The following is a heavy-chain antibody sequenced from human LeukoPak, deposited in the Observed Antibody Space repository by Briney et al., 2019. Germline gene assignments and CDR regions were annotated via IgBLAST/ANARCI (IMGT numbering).Heavy chain of an antibody. V-gene: IGHV4-59*01. CDR3: ARRISYCGGGCSRNAFDI. D-gene: IGHD2-21*01. Sequence: SETLSLTCTVSGGSISSYYWSWIRQPPGKGLEWIGYIYYSGSTNYNPSLKSRVTISVDTSKNQFSLKLSSVTAADTAVYYCARRISYCGGGCSRNAFDIWGQGTMVTVSS. J-gene: IGHJ3*02. CDR1: GGSISSYY. CDR2: IYYSGST.